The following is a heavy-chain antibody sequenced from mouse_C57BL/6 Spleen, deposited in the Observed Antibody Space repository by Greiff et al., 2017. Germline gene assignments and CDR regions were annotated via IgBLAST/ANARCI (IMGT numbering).Heavy chain of an antibody. Sequence: EVQLVESGGDLVKPGGSLKLSCAASGFTFSSYGMSWVRQTPDKRLEWVATISSGGSYTYYPDSVKGRFTISRDNAKNTLYLQMSSLQSEDTAMYYCASRGYGSSFDYWGQGTTLTVSS. D-gene: IGHD1-1*01. CDR1: GFTFSSYG. CDR2: ISSGGSYT. J-gene: IGHJ2*01. V-gene: IGHV5-6*01. CDR3: ASRGYGSSFDY.